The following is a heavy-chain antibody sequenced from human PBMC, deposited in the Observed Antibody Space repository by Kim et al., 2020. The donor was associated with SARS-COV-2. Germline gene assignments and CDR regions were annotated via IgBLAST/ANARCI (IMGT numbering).Heavy chain of an antibody. CDR1: GGSISSYF. V-gene: IGHV4-59*08. J-gene: IGHJ4*02. Sequence: SETLSLTCTVSGGSISSYFWSWIRQPPGKGLEWIGYIYYSGSTNYNPSLKSRITISVDTSKNQFSLKLSSVIAADTAVYYCARHASALGYFDYWGQGTL. CDR2: IYYSGST. CDR3: ARHASALGYFDY. D-gene: IGHD3-16*01.